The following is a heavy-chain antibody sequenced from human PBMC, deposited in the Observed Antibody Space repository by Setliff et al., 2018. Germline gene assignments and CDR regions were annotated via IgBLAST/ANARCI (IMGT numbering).Heavy chain of an antibody. CDR2: IRQDGTNK. J-gene: IGHJ4*02. V-gene: IGHV3-7*03. CDR1: GFIISDYW. Sequence: GSLRLSCVASGFIISDYWMTWVRQAPGKGLEWVADIRQDGTNKYYADSVKGRFTISRDNAKNSLYLQMNSLRAEDTALYYCAREVWNIYDNDNSWSGYSDHWGQGTLVTVSS. CDR3: AREVWNIYDNDNSWSGYSDH. D-gene: IGHD3-3*01.